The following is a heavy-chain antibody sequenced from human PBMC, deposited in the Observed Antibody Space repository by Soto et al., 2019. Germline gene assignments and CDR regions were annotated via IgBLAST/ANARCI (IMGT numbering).Heavy chain of an antibody. J-gene: IGHJ3*02. Sequence: SATLSLTCTVSGGSISSGGYYWSWIRQHPGKGLEWIGYIYYSGSTYYNPSLKSRVTISVDTSKNQFSLKLSSVTAADTAVYYCARDTYYDFWTHAFDIWGQGTMVTVSS. V-gene: IGHV4-31*03. CDR2: IYYSGST. D-gene: IGHD3-3*01. CDR1: GGSISSGGYY. CDR3: ARDTYYDFWTHAFDI.